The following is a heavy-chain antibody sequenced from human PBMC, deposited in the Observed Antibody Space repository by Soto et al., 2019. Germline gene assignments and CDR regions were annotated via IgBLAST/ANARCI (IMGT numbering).Heavy chain of an antibody. CDR2: ISGSGDRT. CDR3: VKDDGGYPSTAPH. V-gene: IGHV3-23*01. J-gene: IGHJ1*01. D-gene: IGHD3-22*01. CDR1: GITISNYP. Sequence: EVQLLESGGGLVQPGGSLRLSCAASGITISNYPMSWVRQAPGKGLDWVSGISGSGDRTYYADSAKSRFTISKDISKNSLSLQLDNLGVEDTAVYFCVKDDGGYPSTAPHWGQGTLVTVSS.